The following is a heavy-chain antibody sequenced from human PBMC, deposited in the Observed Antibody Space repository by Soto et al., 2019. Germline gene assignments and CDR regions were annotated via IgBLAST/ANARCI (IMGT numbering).Heavy chain of an antibody. D-gene: IGHD3-22*01. CDR1: GFTFSSYG. J-gene: IGHJ4*02. V-gene: IGHV3-30*18. CDR2: ISYDGSNK. CDR3: AKDSSGYYSYFDY. Sequence: GGSLRLSCAASGFTFSSYGMHWVRQAPGKGLEWVAIISYDGSNKYYADSVKGRFTISRDNSKNTLYLQMNSLRAEDTAVYYCAKDSSGYYSYFDYWGQGT.